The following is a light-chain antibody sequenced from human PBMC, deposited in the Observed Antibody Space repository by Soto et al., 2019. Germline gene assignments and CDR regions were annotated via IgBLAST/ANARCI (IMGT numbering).Light chain of an antibody. CDR2: SAA. V-gene: IGKV3-20*01. J-gene: IGKJ1*01. CDR1: QSVSTNQ. Sequence: EIVLTQSPGTLSLSPGERATLSCRASQSVSTNQLAWYQQKRGQAPRLVFHSAATRANAFPSRFSASGSGTDFTLTIARLEPEDFALYYCQVYGILPWTFGQGTKVDIK. CDR3: QVYGILPWT.